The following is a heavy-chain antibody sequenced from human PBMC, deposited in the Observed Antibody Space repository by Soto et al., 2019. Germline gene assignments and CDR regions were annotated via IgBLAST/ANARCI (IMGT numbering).Heavy chain of an antibody. V-gene: IGHV4-59*08. CDR2: IYYSGST. CDR1: GGSISSYY. J-gene: IGHJ4*02. D-gene: IGHD3-10*01. CDR3: ARHVSRGITMVRGVEFDY. Sequence: SETLSLTCTVSGGSISSYYWSWIRQPPGKGLEWIGYIYYSGSTNYNPSLKSRVTISVDTSKNQFSLKLCSVTAADTAVYYCARHVSRGITMVRGVEFDYWGQGTLVTVSS.